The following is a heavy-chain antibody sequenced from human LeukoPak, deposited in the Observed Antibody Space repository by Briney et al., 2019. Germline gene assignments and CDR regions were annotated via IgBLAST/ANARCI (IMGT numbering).Heavy chain of an antibody. CDR1: GGPFSSYS. J-gene: IGHJ3*02. V-gene: IGHV1-69*01. D-gene: IGHD3-3*01. Sequence: GSSVKVSFKASGGPFSSYSIRWVRQAPGQGLEWMGGIIPIFGTANYAQKFQGRVTITADESTSTAYMELSSLRSEDTAVYYCARDRELKTYYDFWSGYRIWGQGTMVTVSS. CDR2: IIPIFGTA. CDR3: ARDRELKTYYDFWSGYRI.